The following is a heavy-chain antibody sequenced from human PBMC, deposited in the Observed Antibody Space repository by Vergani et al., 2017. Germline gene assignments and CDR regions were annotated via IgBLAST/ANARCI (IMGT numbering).Heavy chain of an antibody. V-gene: IGHV3-20*04. J-gene: IGHJ4*02. CDR2: INWNGGST. CDR1: GFTFDDYG. CDR3: AKGVVTRVRYYFDY. D-gene: IGHD4-23*01. Sequence: EVQLVESGGGLVKPGGSLRLSCAASGFTFDDYGMSWVRQAPGKGLEWVSGINWNGGSTGYADSVKGRFTISRDNSKNTLYLQMNSLRAEDTAVYYCAKGVVTRVRYYFDYWGQGTLVTVSS.